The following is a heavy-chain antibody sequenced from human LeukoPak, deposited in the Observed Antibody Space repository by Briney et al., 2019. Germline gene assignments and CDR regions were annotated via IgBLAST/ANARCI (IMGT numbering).Heavy chain of an antibody. CDR2: IKQDGSEK. CDR3: AKGSGGPYCSSTSCYVVAH. D-gene: IGHD2-2*01. V-gene: IGHV3-7*03. Sequence: GGSLRLSCAASGFTFSSYWMSWVRQAPGKGLEWVANIKQDGSEKYYVDSVKGRFTISRDNSKNTLYLQMNSLRAEDTAVYYCAKGSGGPYCSSTSCYVVAHWGQGTLVTVSS. CDR1: GFTFSSYW. J-gene: IGHJ4*02.